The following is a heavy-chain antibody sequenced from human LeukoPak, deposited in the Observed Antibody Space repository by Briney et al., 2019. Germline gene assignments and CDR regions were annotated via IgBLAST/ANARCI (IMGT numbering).Heavy chain of an antibody. CDR2: IYDSGIT. V-gene: IGHV4-59*01. J-gene: IGHJ4*02. Sequence: SETLSLTCTVSGGSISGYYWSWIRRPPGKGLEYVGYIYDSGITNYNPTLKSRVTISSDTSKNQFSLKVTSVTAADTAVYYCAREGSGWYALDYWGQGTLVTVSS. D-gene: IGHD6-19*01. CDR3: AREGSGWYALDY. CDR1: GGSISGYY.